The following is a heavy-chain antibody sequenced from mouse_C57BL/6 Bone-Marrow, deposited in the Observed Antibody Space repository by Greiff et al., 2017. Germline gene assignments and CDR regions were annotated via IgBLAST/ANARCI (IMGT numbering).Heavy chain of an antibody. CDR2: ISSGSSTI. D-gene: IGHD2-5*01. CDR3: ARFYYSTYYAMDY. V-gene: IGHV5-17*01. J-gene: IGHJ4*01. Sequence: EVKLVESGGGLVKPGGSLKLSCAASGFTFSDYGMHWVRQAPEKGLEWVAYISSGSSTIYYADTVKGRFTISRDHAKNTLFLQMTSLRSEDTAMYYCARFYYSTYYAMDYWGQGTSVTVSS. CDR1: GFTFSDYG.